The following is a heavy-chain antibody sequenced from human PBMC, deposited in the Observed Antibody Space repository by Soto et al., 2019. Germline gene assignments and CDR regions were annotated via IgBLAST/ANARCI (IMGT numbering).Heavy chain of an antibody. CDR2: ISYDGSNK. CDR1: GFTFSSYG. D-gene: IGHD6-19*01. Sequence: QVQLVESGGGVVQPGRSLRLSCAASGFTFSSYGMHWVRQAPGKGLEWVAVISYDGSNKYYADSVKGRFTISRDNSMNTLYLQMNSLRSEDTAVYYCAKPMDSSVWYWGFDYWGQGTLVTVSS. J-gene: IGHJ4*02. CDR3: AKPMDSSVWYWGFDY. V-gene: IGHV3-30*18.